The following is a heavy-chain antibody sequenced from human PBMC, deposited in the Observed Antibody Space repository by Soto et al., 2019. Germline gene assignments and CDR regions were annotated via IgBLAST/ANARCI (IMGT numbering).Heavy chain of an antibody. Sequence: QVQLVQSGAEVKKPGSSVKVSCKAPGGTFSSYAISWVRQAPGQGLEWRGGIIPIFGTAKYAQKFQGRVTITADESTSIGYMELSSLRSEDTAVYYCARSQGGSSSLDIYYYYYYGMDVWGQGTTVTVSS. CDR3: ARSQGGSSSLDIYYYYYYGMDV. V-gene: IGHV1-69*01. CDR2: IIPIFGTA. D-gene: IGHD2-15*01. J-gene: IGHJ6*02. CDR1: GGTFSSYA.